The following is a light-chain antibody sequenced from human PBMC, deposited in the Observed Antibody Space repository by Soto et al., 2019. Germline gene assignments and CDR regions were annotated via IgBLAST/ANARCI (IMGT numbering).Light chain of an antibody. Sequence: QSALTQPRSVSGSPGQSVTISCTGTSSDVGGYNYVYWYQQHPGKAPKLMIFDVSERPSGVPDRFSGSKSGNTASLTISGRQAEDEADYYCCSYAGSDTLVVFGGGTELTVL. CDR1: SSDVGGYNY. V-gene: IGLV2-11*02. J-gene: IGLJ2*01. CDR2: DVS. CDR3: CSYAGSDTLVV.